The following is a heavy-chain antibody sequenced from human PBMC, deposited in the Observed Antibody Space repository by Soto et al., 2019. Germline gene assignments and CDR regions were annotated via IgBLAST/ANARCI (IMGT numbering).Heavy chain of an antibody. D-gene: IGHD2-15*01. Sequence: QVQLVESGGGVVQPGRSLRLSCTASGFSFRSYVMHWVRQAPGKGLEWVALISNDGSYKYYADSVKGGFTISRDNSKKTLHLQMNSLRSDGTGVYHCAKLALERSYIAYDEVDYWGQATLATVSP. CDR2: ISNDGSYK. J-gene: IGHJ4*02. CDR1: GFSFRSYV. V-gene: IGHV3-30*18. CDR3: AKLALERSYIAYDEVDY.